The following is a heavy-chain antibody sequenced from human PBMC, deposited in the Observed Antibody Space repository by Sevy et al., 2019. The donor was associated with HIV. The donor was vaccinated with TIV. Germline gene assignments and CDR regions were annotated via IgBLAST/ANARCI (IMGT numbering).Heavy chain of an antibody. Sequence: SETLSLTCTVSGGSISNYYWSWIRQPAGKGLEWIGRIYSSGTTNYGSSLKSRATMSVDTSKNQFSLKLSSVTAADTAVYYCARGSTAAPGIFDFWGQGTLVTVSS. CDR2: IYSSGTT. J-gene: IGHJ4*02. V-gene: IGHV4-4*07. CDR3: ARGSTAAPGIFDF. D-gene: IGHD6-13*01. CDR1: GGSISNYY.